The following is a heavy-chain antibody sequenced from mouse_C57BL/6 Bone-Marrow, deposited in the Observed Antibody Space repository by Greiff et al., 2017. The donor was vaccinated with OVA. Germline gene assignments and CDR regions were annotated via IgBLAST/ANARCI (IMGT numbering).Heavy chain of an antibody. J-gene: IGHJ3*01. Sequence: VQLQQSGAELVRPGASVTLSCTASGFTIKDDDMHWVQQRPEKGLAWIGWIDPENGDTEYASKFPGKATITADKSYNTAYLQLSSLASEDTAFYDCTTGCYGSSAFAYWGQGTLVTVSA. D-gene: IGHD1-1*01. CDR3: TTGCYGSSAFAY. CDR1: GFTIKDDD. V-gene: IGHV14-4*01. CDR2: IDPENGDT.